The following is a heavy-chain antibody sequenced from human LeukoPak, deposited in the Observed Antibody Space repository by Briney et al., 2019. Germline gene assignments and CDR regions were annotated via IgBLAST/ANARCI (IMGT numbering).Heavy chain of an antibody. D-gene: IGHD3-10*01. V-gene: IGHV4-34*01. CDR3: AGRYYGSGSYYRDY. CDR2: INHSGST. Sequence: SETLSLTCTVSGGSISSYYWSWIRQPPGKGLEWIGEINHSGSTNYNPSLKSRVTISVDKSKNQFSLKLSSVTAADTAVYYCAGRYYGSGSYYRDYWGQGTLVTVSS. J-gene: IGHJ4*02. CDR1: GGSISSYY.